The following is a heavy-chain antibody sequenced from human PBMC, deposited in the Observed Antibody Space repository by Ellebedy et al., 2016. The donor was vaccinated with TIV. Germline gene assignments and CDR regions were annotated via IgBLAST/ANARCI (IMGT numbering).Heavy chain of an antibody. V-gene: IGHV3-23*01. CDR1: GFTFSPYA. Sequence: GESLKISCAASGFTFSPYAMAWVRQAPGKGLEWVLGIVGSGAEKYADSVKGRFTISRDNSKSTLDLQMSSLRAEDTAVYYYAKDRTSGDGYWVFDQWGQGTLVTVSS. D-gene: IGHD5-18*01. CDR3: AKDRTSGDGYWVFDQ. J-gene: IGHJ4*02. CDR2: IVGSGA.